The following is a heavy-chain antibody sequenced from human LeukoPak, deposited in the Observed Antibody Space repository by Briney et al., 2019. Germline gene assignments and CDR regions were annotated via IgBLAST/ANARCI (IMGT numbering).Heavy chain of an antibody. CDR1: GFTFSSYW. CDR2: IYSGGRT. CDR3: AREEGPLDY. J-gene: IGHJ4*02. V-gene: IGHV3-66*01. Sequence: GGSLRLSCAASGFTFSSYWMSWVRQAPGKGLEWVSMIYSGGRTYYGDSVKDRFFISRDNSKNMLYLQMSRLRGEDTAVYYCAREEGPLDYWGQGTLVTVSS.